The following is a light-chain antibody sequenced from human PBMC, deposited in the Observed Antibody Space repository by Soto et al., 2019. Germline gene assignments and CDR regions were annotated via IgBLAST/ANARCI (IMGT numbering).Light chain of an antibody. CDR1: QSLSSSS. J-gene: IGKJ1*01. CDR3: QVYAIPPRR. Sequence: IVLTQSPGTLSMSPGKRAPLSCSASQSLSSSSLAWYQQKPGQAPRLLISGASSRAADIPDRFSGSGSGTDFTLTINSFEPEDFTVYCCQVYAIPPRRSGEGTKAAIK. V-gene: IGKV3-20*01. CDR2: GAS.